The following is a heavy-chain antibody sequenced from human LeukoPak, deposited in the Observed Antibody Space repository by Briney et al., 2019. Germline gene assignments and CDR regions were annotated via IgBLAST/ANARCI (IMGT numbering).Heavy chain of an antibody. D-gene: IGHD6-6*01. Sequence: SQTLSLTCTVSGGSISSGGYYWSWIRQHPGKGLEWIGYIYYSGSTNYNPSLKSRVTISVDTSKNQFSLKLSSVTAADTAVYYCARVHSSSSQYYYYGMDVWGQGTTVTVSS. J-gene: IGHJ6*02. CDR3: ARVHSSSSQYYYYGMDV. CDR2: IYYSGST. CDR1: GGSISSGGYY. V-gene: IGHV4-31*03.